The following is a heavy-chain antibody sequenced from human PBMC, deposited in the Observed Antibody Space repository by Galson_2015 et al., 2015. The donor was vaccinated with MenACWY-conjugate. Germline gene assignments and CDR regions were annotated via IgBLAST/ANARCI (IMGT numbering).Heavy chain of an antibody. CDR1: GGTFSSYA. J-gene: IGHJ4*02. V-gene: IGHV1-69*13. Sequence: SVKVSCKASGGTFSSYAISWVRQAPGQGLEWMGGIIPIFGTANYAQKFQGRVTITADESTSTAYMELSSLRSEDTAVYYCASGRELLANSDYWGQGTLVTVSS. CDR2: IIPIFGTA. CDR3: ASGRELLANSDY. D-gene: IGHD1-26*01.